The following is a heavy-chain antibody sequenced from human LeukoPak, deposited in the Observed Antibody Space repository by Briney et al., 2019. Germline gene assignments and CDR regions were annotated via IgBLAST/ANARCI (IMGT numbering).Heavy chain of an antibody. V-gene: IGHV3-74*01. CDR1: GFTFSVYW. J-gene: IGHJ4*02. Sequence: PGGSLRLSCAASGFTFSVYWMHWVRQAPGKGLVWFSRINSDGSSTSYADSVKGRFTTSRDNAKNTLYLQMNSLRAEDTAVYYCARDRVWCGEEVGRGGFDYWGQGTLVTVSS. CDR3: ARDRVWCGEEVGRGGFDY. CDR2: INSDGSST. D-gene: IGHD3-10*01.